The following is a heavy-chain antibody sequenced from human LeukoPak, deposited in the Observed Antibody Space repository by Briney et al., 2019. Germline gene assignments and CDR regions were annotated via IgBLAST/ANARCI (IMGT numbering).Heavy chain of an antibody. CDR3: ARGLPPGGYYGSGSLYYYYMDV. D-gene: IGHD3-10*01. CDR1: GGTFSSYA. J-gene: IGHJ6*03. CDR2: IIPIFGTA. Sequence: ASVKVSCKASGGTFSSYAISWVRQAPGQGLKWMGGIIPIFGTANYAQKFQGRVTITTDESTSTAYMELSSLRSEDAAVYYCARGLPPGGYYGSGSLYYYYMDVWGKGTTVTVSS. V-gene: IGHV1-69*05.